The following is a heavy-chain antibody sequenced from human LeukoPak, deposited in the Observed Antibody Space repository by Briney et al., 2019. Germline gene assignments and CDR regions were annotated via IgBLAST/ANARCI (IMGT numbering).Heavy chain of an antibody. V-gene: IGHV4-59*08. CDR3: ARYVLGSPGAFDI. CDR1: GGSISSYY. D-gene: IGHD3-10*01. J-gene: IGHJ3*02. CDR2: IYYSGST. Sequence: SETLSLTCTVSGGSISSYYWSWIRQPPGKGLEWIGYIYYSGSTSYSPSLKSRVTISLDTSKNQFSLKLTSVTAVDTAVYYCARYVLGSPGAFDIWGQGTMVTVSS.